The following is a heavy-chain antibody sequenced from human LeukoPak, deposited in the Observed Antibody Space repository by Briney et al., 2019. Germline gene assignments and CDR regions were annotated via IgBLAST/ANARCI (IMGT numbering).Heavy chain of an antibody. CDR3: AKGLGEGSQLGFDY. D-gene: IGHD1-1*01. V-gene: IGHV3-9*01. J-gene: IGHJ4*02. CDR1: GFTFDDYA. CDR2: ISWNSGSI. Sequence: PGRSLRPSCAASGFTFDDYAMHWVRQAPGKGLEWVSGISWNSGSIGYADSVKGRFTISRDNAKNSLYLQMNSLRAEDTALYYCAKGLGEGSQLGFDYWGQGTLVTVSS.